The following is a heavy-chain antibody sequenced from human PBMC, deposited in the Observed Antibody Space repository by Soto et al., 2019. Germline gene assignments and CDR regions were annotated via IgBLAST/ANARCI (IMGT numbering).Heavy chain of an antibody. CDR3: ARLASGSSHWFDP. CDR2: IYYSGST. J-gene: IGHJ5*02. Sequence: SETLSLTCTVSGGSISSSSYYWGWIRQPPGKGLEWIGSIYYSGSTYYNPSLKSRVTISVDTSKNQFSLKLSSVTAADTAVYYCARLASGSSHWFDPWGQGTLVTVSS. V-gene: IGHV4-39*01. CDR1: GGSISSSSYY.